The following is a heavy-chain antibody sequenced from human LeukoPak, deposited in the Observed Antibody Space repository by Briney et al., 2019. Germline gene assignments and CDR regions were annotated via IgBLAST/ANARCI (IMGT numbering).Heavy chain of an antibody. Sequence: GGTLRLSCAASGFTFNNYGMSWVRQAPGKGLEWVSGISGSGGSTYYADSVKGRFTISRDNSKNTVYLQMNNMRVDDTAVYYGARVAGWHWFDPWGQGTLVTVSS. D-gene: IGHD6-19*01. CDR2: ISGSGGST. CDR3: ARVAGWHWFDP. V-gene: IGHV3-23*01. CDR1: GFTFNNYG. J-gene: IGHJ5*02.